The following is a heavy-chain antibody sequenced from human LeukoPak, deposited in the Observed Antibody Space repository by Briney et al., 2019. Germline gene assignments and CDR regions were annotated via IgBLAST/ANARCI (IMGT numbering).Heavy chain of an antibody. J-gene: IGHJ4*02. CDR1: GFTFSSFP. Sequence: GGSLRLSCAASGFTFSSFPMHWVRQAPGKGLEWVAVISYDGSNKYYADSVKGRFTISRDNSKNTLYLQMNSLRAEDTAVYYCAKDFSSSGYYSPPDYWGQGTLVTVSS. D-gene: IGHD3-22*01. V-gene: IGHV3-30*04. CDR2: ISYDGSNK. CDR3: AKDFSSSGYYSPPDY.